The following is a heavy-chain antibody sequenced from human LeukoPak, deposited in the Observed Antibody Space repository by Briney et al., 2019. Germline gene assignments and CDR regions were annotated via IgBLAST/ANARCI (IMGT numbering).Heavy chain of an antibody. V-gene: IGHV1-69*06. CDR1: GGTFSSYA. D-gene: IGHD5-18*01. CDR2: IIPIFGTA. CDR3: ASQPKTWIHTGSFPFDI. J-gene: IGHJ3*02. Sequence: GASVKVSCKASGGTFSSYAISWVRQAPGQGLEWMGGIIPIFGTANYAQKFQGRVTITADKSTSTAYMELSSLRSEDTAVYYCASQPKTWIHTGSFPFDIWGQGTMVTVSS.